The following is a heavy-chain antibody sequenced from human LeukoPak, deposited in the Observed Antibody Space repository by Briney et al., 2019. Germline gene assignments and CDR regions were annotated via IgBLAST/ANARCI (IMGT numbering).Heavy chain of an antibody. D-gene: IGHD2-2*01. V-gene: IGHV4-39*01. CDR3: ARRAVVPAAVSYFDN. CDR1: RGSITNSSCY. Sequence: PSETLPLTCAVFRGSITNSSCYWGWIRQTPGKGQEWIGGIYYTGTTYYSPSLNSRITISMDTSKNQFSLRLASVTAADTALYYCARRAVVPAAVSYFDNWGQGTLVTVSS. CDR2: IYYTGTT. J-gene: IGHJ4*02.